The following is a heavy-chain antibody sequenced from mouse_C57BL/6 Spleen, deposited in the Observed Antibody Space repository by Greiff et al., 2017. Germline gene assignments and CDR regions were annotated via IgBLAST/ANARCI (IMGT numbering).Heavy chain of an antibody. CDR3: ARSGGYPFMDY. J-gene: IGHJ4*01. V-gene: IGHV1-53*01. Sequence: QVQLKQPGPELVKPGASVKLSCKASGYTFTSYWMHWVKQRPGQGLEWIGNINPSNGGTNYNEKFKSKATLTVDKSSSTAYMQLSSLTSEDAAVYYCARSGGYPFMDYWGQGTSVTVSS. D-gene: IGHD3-1*01. CDR1: GYTFTSYW. CDR2: INPSNGGT.